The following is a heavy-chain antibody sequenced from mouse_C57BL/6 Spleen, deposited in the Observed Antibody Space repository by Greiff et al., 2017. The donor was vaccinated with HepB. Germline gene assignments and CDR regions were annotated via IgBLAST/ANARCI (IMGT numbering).Heavy chain of an antibody. CDR2: INPYNGGT. Sequence: EVKLQESGPVLVKPGASVKMSCKASGYTFTDYYMNWVKQSHGKSLEWIGVINPYNGGTSYNQKFKGKATLTVDKSSSTAYMELNSLTSEDSAVYYCARYGYYPWFAYWGQGTLVTVSA. V-gene: IGHV1-19*01. J-gene: IGHJ3*01. D-gene: IGHD2-3*01. CDR1: GYTFTDYY. CDR3: ARYGYYPWFAY.